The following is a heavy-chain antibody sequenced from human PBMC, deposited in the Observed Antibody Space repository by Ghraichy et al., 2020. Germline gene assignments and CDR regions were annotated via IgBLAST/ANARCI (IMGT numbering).Heavy chain of an antibody. Sequence: GGSLRLSCAASGFTFNTYNINWVHQAPGKGLEWVSFISTNSRYIYYADSVKGRFTISRDNAKNSLELQMNSLRDEDTAVYYCARASRVVRFYYYDGMDVWGQGTTVTV. CDR3: ARASRVVRFYYYDGMDV. J-gene: IGHJ6*02. CDR2: ISTNSRYI. CDR1: GFTFNTYN. D-gene: IGHD4-23*01. V-gene: IGHV3-21*01.